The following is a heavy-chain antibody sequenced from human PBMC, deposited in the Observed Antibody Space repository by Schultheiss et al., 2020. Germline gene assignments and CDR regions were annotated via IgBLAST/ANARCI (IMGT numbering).Heavy chain of an antibody. CDR3: ARDSGSTLTTFGPPGHP. D-gene: IGHD4-17*01. V-gene: IGHV1-2*02. CDR1: GGTFSSYA. CDR2: INPNSGGT. Sequence: ASVKVSCKASGGTFSSYAISWVRQAPGQGLEWMGWINPNSGGTNYAQKFQGRVTMTRDTSISTAYMELSRLRSDDTAVYYCARDSGSTLTTFGPPGHPWGEGTLVTVSS. J-gene: IGHJ5*02.